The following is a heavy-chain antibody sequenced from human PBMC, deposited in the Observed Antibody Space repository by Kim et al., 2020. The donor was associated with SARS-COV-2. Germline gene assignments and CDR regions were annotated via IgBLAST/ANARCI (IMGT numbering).Heavy chain of an antibody. CDR1: GFTFSSYA. Sequence: GGSLRLSCAASGFTFSSYAMHWVRQAPGKGLEWVAVISYDGSNKYYADSVKGRFTISRDNSKNTLYLQMNSLRAEDTAVYYCARGRAYSSGWAFDYWGQGTLVTVSS. V-gene: IGHV3-30*04. J-gene: IGHJ4*02. CDR3: ARGRAYSSGWAFDY. CDR2: ISYDGSNK. D-gene: IGHD6-19*01.